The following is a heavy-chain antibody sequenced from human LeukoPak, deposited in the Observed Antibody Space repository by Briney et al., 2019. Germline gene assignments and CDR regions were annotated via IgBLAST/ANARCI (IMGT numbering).Heavy chain of an antibody. CDR1: GGSISSYY. J-gene: IGHJ4*02. Sequence: SETLSLTCTVSGGSISSYYWSWIRQPPGKGLEWIGYIYYSGSTNYNPSLKSRVTISVDTSKNQFSLKLSSVTAADTAVYYCARRNMVRGVITSPFFDYWGQGTLVTVSS. D-gene: IGHD3-10*01. V-gene: IGHV4-59*01. CDR2: IYYSGST. CDR3: ARRNMVRGVITSPFFDY.